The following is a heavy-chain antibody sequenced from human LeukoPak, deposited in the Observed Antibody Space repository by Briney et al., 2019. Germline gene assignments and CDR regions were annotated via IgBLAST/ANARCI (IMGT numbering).Heavy chain of an antibody. CDR3: ARDYIAAAGNFDY. CDR2: ISAYNGNT. D-gene: IGHD6-13*01. CDR1: GYTFTSYG. J-gene: IGHJ4*02. Sequence: ASVKVSFKASGYTFTSYGISWVRQAPGQGLEWMGWISAYNGNTNYAQNLQGRVTLTIDTSTNTAYMELRSLRSDDTAVYYCARDYIAAAGNFDYWGQGTLVTVSS. V-gene: IGHV1-18*01.